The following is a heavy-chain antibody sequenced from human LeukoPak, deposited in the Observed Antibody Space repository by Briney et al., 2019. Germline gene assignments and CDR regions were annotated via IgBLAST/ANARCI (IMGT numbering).Heavy chain of an antibody. V-gene: IGHV3-21*01. CDR1: GFTLSSYS. D-gene: IGHD2-2*01. Sequence: GGSLRLSCAASGFTLSSYSMNWVRQAPGKGLEWVSSISSSRSYKYYADSVKGRFTISRDNAKNSLYLQMNSLRADDTAVSYCARVNEVCRSTSCYRAFYYWGQGTLVTVSS. J-gene: IGHJ4*02. CDR3: ARVNEVCRSTSCYRAFYY. CDR2: ISSSRSYK.